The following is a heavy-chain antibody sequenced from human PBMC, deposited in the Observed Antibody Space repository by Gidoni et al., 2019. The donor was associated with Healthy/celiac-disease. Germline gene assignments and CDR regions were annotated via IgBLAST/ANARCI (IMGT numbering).Heavy chain of an antibody. V-gene: IGHV3-23*01. Sequence: EVQLLESGGGLVQPGGSLRLSCAASGFTFSSYAIIWVRQAPGKGLEWVSAISGSGGSTYYADSVKGRFTISRDNSKNTLYLQMNSLRAEDTAVYYCAKRGGPLTPPNRAATYYMDVWGKGTTVTVSS. CDR1: GFTFSSYA. CDR3: AKRGGPLTPPNRAATYYMDV. D-gene: IGHD3-16*01. J-gene: IGHJ6*03. CDR2: ISGSGGST.